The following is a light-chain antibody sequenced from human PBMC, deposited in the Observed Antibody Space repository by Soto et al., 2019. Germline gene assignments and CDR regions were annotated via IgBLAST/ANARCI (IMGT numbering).Light chain of an antibody. CDR2: GAS. V-gene: IGKV3-20*01. J-gene: IGKJ5*01. CDR3: QQYGSPIT. Sequence: EIVVTQSPGTLSLSPGERATLSCRASQSVSSSYLAWYQQNPGQAPRLLIYGASSRATGIPDRFSGSGSGTDFTLTISRLEPEDFAVYYCQQYGSPITFGQGTRLEIK. CDR1: QSVSSSY.